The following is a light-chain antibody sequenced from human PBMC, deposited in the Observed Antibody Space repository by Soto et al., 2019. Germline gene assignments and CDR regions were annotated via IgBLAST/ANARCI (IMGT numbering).Light chain of an antibody. CDR2: DAS. J-gene: IGKJ4*01. V-gene: IGKV1-5*01. CDR1: QSISSW. Sequence: DIQMTQSPSTLSASVGDRVTITCLASQSISSWLAWYQQKPGKAPKLLIYDASSLESGVPSRFSGSRSGTECTLTSSRLQPEDVSTYYCQQSYNTPPTLDGGTKVDIK. CDR3: QQSYNTPPT.